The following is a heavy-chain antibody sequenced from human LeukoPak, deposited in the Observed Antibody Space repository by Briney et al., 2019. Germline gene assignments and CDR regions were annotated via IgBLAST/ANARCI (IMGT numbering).Heavy chain of an antibody. CDR1: GFTFSSYG. CDR2: ISYDGSNK. J-gene: IGHJ5*02. Sequence: GGSLRLSCAASGFTFSSYGMHWVRQAPGKGLEWVAVISYDGSNKYYADSVKGRFTISRDNSKNTLYLQMNSLRAEDTAVYYCAKDLDAEVAGTGNWFDPWGQGTLVTVSS. D-gene: IGHD6-19*01. CDR3: AKDLDAEVAGTGNWFDP. V-gene: IGHV3-30*18.